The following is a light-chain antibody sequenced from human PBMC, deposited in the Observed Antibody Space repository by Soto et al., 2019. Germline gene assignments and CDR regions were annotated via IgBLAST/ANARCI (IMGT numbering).Light chain of an antibody. J-gene: IGKJ1*01. V-gene: IGKV1-5*01. CDR1: QSIRSW. Sequence: DIQMTQSPSTLSASVGDRVTITCRASQSIRSWLAWYQQKPGKAPKLLIYDASSLESGVPSRFSGSGSGTEFTLTISSLQPDDFATYYCQQYNSYSPLWTFGQGTKVDIK. CDR2: DAS. CDR3: QQYNSYSPLWT.